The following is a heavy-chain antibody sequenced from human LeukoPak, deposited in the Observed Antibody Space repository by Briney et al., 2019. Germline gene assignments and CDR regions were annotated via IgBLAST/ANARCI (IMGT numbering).Heavy chain of an antibody. V-gene: IGHV4-61*02. D-gene: IGHD1-1*01. Sequence: PSQTLSLTCTASGGSISSGSYYWSWIRQPAGKGLEWIGRIYTSGSTNYNPSLKSRVTISVDTSKNQFSLKLSSVTAADTAVYYCGWNDADYYYYMDVWGKGTTVTVSS. J-gene: IGHJ6*03. CDR1: GGSISSGSYY. CDR3: GWNDADYYYYMDV. CDR2: IYTSGST.